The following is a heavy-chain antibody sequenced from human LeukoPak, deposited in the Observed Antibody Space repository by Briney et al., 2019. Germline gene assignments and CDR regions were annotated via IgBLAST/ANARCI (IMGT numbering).Heavy chain of an antibody. CDR2: ISSSSSTI. J-gene: IGHJ4*02. CDR1: GFTFSSYS. Sequence: PGGSLRLSCAASGFTFSSYSMNWVRQAPGKGLEWVSYISSSSSTIYYADSVKGRFTISRDNAKNSLYLQMNSLRAEDTAVYYCARGQTMIVVVISYWGQGTLVTVSS. CDR3: ARGQTMIVVVISY. D-gene: IGHD3-22*01. V-gene: IGHV3-48*04.